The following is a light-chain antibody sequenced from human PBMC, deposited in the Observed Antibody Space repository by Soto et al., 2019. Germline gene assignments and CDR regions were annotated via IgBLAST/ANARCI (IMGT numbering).Light chain of an antibody. J-gene: IGKJ4*01. Sequence: DIQMTQSPSSLSASVGDRVTITCRASQSISSYLNWYQQKPGKAPKLLIYAASSLQSGAPSRFSGSGSGTDFTLTSSSLQPEDFATYYCQQSYSTLTFGGGTKVEIK. CDR3: QQSYSTLT. V-gene: IGKV1-39*01. CDR2: AAS. CDR1: QSISSY.